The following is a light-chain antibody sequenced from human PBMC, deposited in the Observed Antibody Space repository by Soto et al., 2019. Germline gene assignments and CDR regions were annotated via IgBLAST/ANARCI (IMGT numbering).Light chain of an antibody. CDR2: YDD. CDR1: NSNIGNNE. J-gene: IGLJ3*02. Sequence: QSVLTQPPSVSGAPRQRVTISCSGSNSNIGNNEVNWYQQFPGKAPKLLIYYDDLRPSGVSARFSGSKSGASASLAISGLQSGDEDVYYCAAWDDSLNGVVFGGGTKLTVL. CDR3: AAWDDSLNGVV. V-gene: IGLV1-36*01.